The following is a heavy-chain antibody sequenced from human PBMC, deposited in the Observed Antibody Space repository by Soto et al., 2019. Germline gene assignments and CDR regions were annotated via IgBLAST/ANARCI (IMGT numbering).Heavy chain of an antibody. Sequence: PGGSLRLSCAASGFTFSKAWMNWVRQAPGKGLEWVGRIKSKTDEETIIYAAPMEGRITISRDDTKNTLYLQMNSLKTEDTAVYYCTTDSRTHCAPFFDIWGQGTMVTVSS. V-gene: IGHV3-15*01. D-gene: IGHD2-21*01. CDR3: TTDSRTHCAPFFDI. CDR2: IKSKTDEETI. J-gene: IGHJ3*02. CDR1: GFTFSKAW.